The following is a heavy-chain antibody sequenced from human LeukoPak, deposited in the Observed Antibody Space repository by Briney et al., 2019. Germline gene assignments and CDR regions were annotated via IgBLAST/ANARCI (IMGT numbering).Heavy chain of an antibody. CDR1: GYTFTSYG. CDR3: ARADIVVVVAARGGGFDP. D-gene: IGHD2-15*01. V-gene: IGHV1-18*01. CDR2: ISAYNGNT. Sequence: GASVKVSCKASGYTFTSYGIGWVRQAPGQGGEGMGWISAYNGNTNYAQKLQGRVTMTTDTSTSTAYMELRSLRSDDTAVYYCARADIVVVVAARGGGFDPWGQGTLVTVSS. J-gene: IGHJ5*02.